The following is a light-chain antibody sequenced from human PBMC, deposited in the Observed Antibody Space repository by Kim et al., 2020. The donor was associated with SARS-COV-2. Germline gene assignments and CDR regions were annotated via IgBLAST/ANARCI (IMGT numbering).Light chain of an antibody. CDR1: GSSIASDY. J-gene: IGLJ3*02. CDR3: QSYDSSNHWV. V-gene: IGLV6-57*03. CDR2: EDN. Sequence: KPVTTSCHRSGSSIASDYVQWYQQRPGSAPTTVIYEDNQRPSGVPDRFSGSIDSSSNSASLTISGLKTEDEADYYCQSYDSSNHWVFGGGTQLTVL.